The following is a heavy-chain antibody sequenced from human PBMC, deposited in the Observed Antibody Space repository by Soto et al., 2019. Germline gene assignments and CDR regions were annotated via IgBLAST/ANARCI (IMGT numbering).Heavy chain of an antibody. V-gene: IGHV4-31*03. D-gene: IGHD3-3*01. CDR3: ARWWSGSRQGFDP. CDR2: IYYSGST. J-gene: IGHJ5*02. Sequence: QVQLQESGPGLVKPSQTLSLTCTVSGGFISSGDYYWNWIRQHPGKGLEWIGYIYYSGSTYYNPSRRSRVTISVDTSKNQFSLKLRSVTAADTAVYYCARWWSGSRQGFDPWGQGTLVTVSS. CDR1: GGFISSGDYY.